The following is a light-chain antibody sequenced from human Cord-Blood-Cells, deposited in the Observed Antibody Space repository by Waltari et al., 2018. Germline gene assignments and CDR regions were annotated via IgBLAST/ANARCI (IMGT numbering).Light chain of an antibody. J-gene: IGKJ1*01. CDR2: WSS. V-gene: IGKV4-1*01. CDR3: QQYYSTRT. Sequence: DIVMTQSPAALAVSLGERATINCKSSQSVLYSSNNKNYLAWYQKKPGQPPKLLIYWSSTRESGVPDRFSGSGSGTDFTLTISSLQAEDVAVYYCQQYYSTRTFGQGTKVEIK. CDR1: QSVLYSSNNKNY.